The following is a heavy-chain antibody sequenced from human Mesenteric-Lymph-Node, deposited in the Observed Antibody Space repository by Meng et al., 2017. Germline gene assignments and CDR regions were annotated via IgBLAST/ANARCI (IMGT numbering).Heavy chain of an antibody. CDR3: TRDSRINCFYR. CDR2: IYTSGST. J-gene: IGHJ1*01. D-gene: IGHD1-1*01. Sequence: SETLSLTCTVSGASISSGSYYWSWIRQPAGEGLEWIGRIYTSGSTNYNPSLKSRVTISVDTSKNLFSLRLTSVTAADTAVYYCTRDSRINCFYRWGQGSLVTVSS. CDR1: GASISSGSYY. V-gene: IGHV4-61*02.